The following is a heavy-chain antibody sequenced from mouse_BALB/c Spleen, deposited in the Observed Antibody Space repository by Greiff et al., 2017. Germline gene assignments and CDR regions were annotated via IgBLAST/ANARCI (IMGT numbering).Heavy chain of an antibody. D-gene: IGHD2-4*01. V-gene: IGHV1-31*01. J-gene: IGHJ2*01. CDR2: INPYNGAT. Sequence: VQLKESGPELVKPGASVKISCKASGYSFTGYYMHWVKQSHVKSLEWIGRINPYNGATSYNQNFKDKASLTVDKSSSTAYMELHSLTSEDSAVYYCARERSTMITTPFDYWGQGTTLTVSS. CDR1: GYSFTGYY. CDR3: ARERSTMITTPFDY.